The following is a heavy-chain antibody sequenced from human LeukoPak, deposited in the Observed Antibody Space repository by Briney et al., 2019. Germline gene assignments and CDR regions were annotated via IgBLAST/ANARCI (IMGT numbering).Heavy chain of an antibody. CDR3: TTVANGGDFDY. V-gene: IGHV3-15*01. J-gene: IGHJ4*02. Sequence: GGSLRLSCAASGFTFSNVWMSWVRQAPGKGLEWVGRIKSKTDGGTTDYAAPVKGRFTISRDDSKNTLYLQINSLETEDTAVYYCTTVANGGDFDYWGQGTLVTVSP. CDR1: GFTFSNVW. D-gene: IGHD3-16*01. CDR2: IKSKTDGGTT.